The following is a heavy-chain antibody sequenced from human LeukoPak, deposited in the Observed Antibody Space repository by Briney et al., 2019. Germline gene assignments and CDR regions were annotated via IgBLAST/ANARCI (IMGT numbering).Heavy chain of an antibody. CDR1: GGSISSYY. D-gene: IGHD6-19*01. CDR2: IYTSGST. Sequence: SETLSLTCTVSGGSISSYYWSWIRRPAGKGLEWIGRIYTSGSTNYNPSLKSRVTMSVDTSKNQFSLKLSSVTAADTAVYYCARESGRSSSGWYVVSWGQGTLVTVSS. V-gene: IGHV4-4*07. CDR3: ARESGRSSSGWYVVS. J-gene: IGHJ5*02.